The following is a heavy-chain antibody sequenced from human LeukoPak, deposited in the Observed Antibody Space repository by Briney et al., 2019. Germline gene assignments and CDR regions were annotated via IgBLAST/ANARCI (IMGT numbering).Heavy chain of an antibody. J-gene: IGHJ4*02. D-gene: IGHD3-10*02. Sequence: GGSLRLSCAASGFTLSDYEINWVRQAPGKGLEWVSCISTSGSTTYYADSVKGRFTISRDNAKDSLFLQMNTLTAEDTAVYYCARGALHVFDYWGQGTPVTVSS. CDR1: GFTLSDYE. CDR3: ARGALHVFDY. V-gene: IGHV3-48*03. CDR2: ISTSGSTT.